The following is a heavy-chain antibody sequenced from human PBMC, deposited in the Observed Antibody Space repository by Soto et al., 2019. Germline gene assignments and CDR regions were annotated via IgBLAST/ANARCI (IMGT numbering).Heavy chain of an antibody. CDR2: ISDHGTYT. J-gene: IGHJ5*02. Sequence: LRLSCTASGLSFSDYYMMWIRHAPGRGLEWVSYISDHGTYTDYSDSVKGRFTVSRDNAKNSLFLQMNSLRVEDTAVYYCAREVRGRGYPNWFDPWGQGTLVTVSS. V-gene: IGHV3-11*06. CDR3: AREVRGRGYPNWFDP. CDR1: GLSFSDYY. D-gene: IGHD5-18*01.